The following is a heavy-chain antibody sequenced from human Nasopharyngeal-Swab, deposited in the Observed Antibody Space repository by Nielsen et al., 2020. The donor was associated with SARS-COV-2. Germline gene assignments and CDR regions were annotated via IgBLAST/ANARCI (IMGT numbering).Heavy chain of an antibody. Sequence: ASVKVSCKASGYTFTSYAMHWVRQAPGQRLEWMGWINAGNGNTKYSQKFQARVTITRDTSASTAYMELSSLRSEDTAVYYCARNLRAHYYYDSSGYTGPADYWGQGTLVTVSS. V-gene: IGHV1-3*01. CDR1: GYTFTSYA. CDR3: ARNLRAHYYYDSSGYTGPADY. CDR2: INAGNGNT. J-gene: IGHJ4*02. D-gene: IGHD3-22*01.